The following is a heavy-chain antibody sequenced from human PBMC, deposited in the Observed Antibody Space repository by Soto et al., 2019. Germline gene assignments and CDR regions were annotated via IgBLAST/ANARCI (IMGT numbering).Heavy chain of an antibody. V-gene: IGHV3-49*03. CDR2: IRSKAYGGTT. CDR3: ARSRRGSYSSGWYSPSGYYNYGIDV. Sequence: GGSLRLSCTASGFTSGDYAMSWFRQAPGKGLEWVGFIRSKAYGGTTEYAASVKGRFTISRDDSKSIAYLQMNSLKTEGTAVYYCARSRRGSYSSGWYSPSGYYNYGIDVWGQGTKVTVSS. D-gene: IGHD6-19*01. CDR1: GFTSGDYA. J-gene: IGHJ6*02.